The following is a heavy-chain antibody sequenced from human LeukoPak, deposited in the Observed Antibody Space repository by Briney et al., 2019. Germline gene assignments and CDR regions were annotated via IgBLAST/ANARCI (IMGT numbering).Heavy chain of an antibody. CDR1: GFTFSSYA. J-gene: IGHJ6*03. D-gene: IGHD3-3*01. CDR3: AKTPYYDFWSGLAHMDV. V-gene: IGHV3-23*01. CDR2: ISGSGGST. Sequence: PGGSLRLSCAASGFTFSSYAMSWVRQAPGKGLEWVSAISGSGGSTYYADSVKGRFTISRDNSRNTLYLQMNSLRAEDTAVYYCAKTPYYDFWSGLAHMDVWGKGTTVTVSS.